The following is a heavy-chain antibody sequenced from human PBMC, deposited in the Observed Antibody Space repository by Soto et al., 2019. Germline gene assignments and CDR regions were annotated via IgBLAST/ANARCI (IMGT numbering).Heavy chain of an antibody. J-gene: IGHJ6*01. CDR1: GVTLGVYE. D-gene: IGHD1-26*01. CDR3: ASILLCEIWEYAVGDV. V-gene: IGHV3-48*03. CDR2: ISSSGSTI. Sequence: PGVSLRVACAASGVTLGVYEMNWGREAPWGGMEWVSYISSSGSTIYYADPVKGRFTNSRDHDMNTLYLQMNSLRAEDTALHYCASILLCEIWEYAVGDV.